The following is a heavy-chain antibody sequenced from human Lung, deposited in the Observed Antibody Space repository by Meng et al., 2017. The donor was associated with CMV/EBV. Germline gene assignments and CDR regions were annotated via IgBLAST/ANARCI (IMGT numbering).Heavy chain of an antibody. CDR1: GDSITNHNW. Sequence: QVQLREPGPELVKPSDTLALPCAVSGDSITNHNWWAWVRQPPGKGLEWIGEIPHRGSSAYNPSLKSRVSMSIDKSKNQFSLKLTSVTAADTAVYHCLRRSGGSVWGQGTLVTVSS. CDR3: LRRSGGSV. J-gene: IGHJ1*01. V-gene: IGHV4-4*02. D-gene: IGHD3-10*01. CDR2: IPHRGSS.